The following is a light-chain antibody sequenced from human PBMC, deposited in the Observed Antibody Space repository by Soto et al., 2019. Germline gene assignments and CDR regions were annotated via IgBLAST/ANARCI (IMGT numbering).Light chain of an antibody. Sequence: EIVLTQSPATLSLSPGERATLSCRASQSVSSYLAWYQQKPGQAPRLLVYDAPNRATGIPARFSGSGSGTDFTLTISSLEPEDFAVYYCQQRSNWPTFGQGTKV. V-gene: IGKV3-11*01. CDR1: QSVSSY. J-gene: IGKJ1*01. CDR2: DAP. CDR3: QQRSNWPT.